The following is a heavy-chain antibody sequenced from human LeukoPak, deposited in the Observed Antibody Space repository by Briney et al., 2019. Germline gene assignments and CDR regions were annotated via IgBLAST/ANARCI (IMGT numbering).Heavy chain of an antibody. J-gene: IGHJ4*02. CDR3: AREMATITFDY. V-gene: IGHV1-69*05. CDR2: IIPIFGTA. D-gene: IGHD5-24*01. CDR1: GGTFSSYA. Sequence: ASVKVSCKASGGTFSSYAISWLRQAPGQGLEWMGRIIPIFGTANYAQKFQGRVTITTDESTSTAYMELSSLRSEDTAVYYCAREMATITFDYWGQGTLVTVSS.